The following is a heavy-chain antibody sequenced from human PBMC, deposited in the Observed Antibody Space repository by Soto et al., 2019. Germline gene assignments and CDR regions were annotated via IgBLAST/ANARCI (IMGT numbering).Heavy chain of an antibody. CDR1: GGSFSGYY. CDR3: ARGPPCH. J-gene: IGHJ4*02. CDR2: IYHSGST. Sequence: SETLSLTCAVYGGSFSGYYWTWIRQPPGKGLEWIGYIYHSGSTYYNPSLKSRVTISVDRSKNQFSLKLSSVTAADTAVYYCARGPPCHWGQGTLVTVSS. V-gene: IGHV4-34*01.